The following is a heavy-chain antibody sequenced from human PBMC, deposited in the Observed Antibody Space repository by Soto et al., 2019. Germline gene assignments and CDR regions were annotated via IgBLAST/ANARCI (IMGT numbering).Heavy chain of an antibody. J-gene: IGHJ4*02. Sequence: QITLKESGPTLVKPTQTLTLTCTFSGFSLSTNGVGVGWIRQPPGKALEWLALIYWDDDKRYSPSLKNRLTSTKATSKNQVVLTMTNMDPVDTATYYCSHSDRASGKIGFDYWGQGTLVTVSS. D-gene: IGHD3-10*01. V-gene: IGHV2-5*02. CDR3: SHSDRASGKIGFDY. CDR1: GFSLSTNGVG. CDR2: IYWDDDK.